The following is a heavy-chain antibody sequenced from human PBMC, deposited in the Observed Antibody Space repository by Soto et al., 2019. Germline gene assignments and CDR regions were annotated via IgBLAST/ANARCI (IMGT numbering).Heavy chain of an antibody. J-gene: IGHJ5*02. CDR1: GVTFSTYG. D-gene: IGHD5-12*01. CDR2: IWYDGSNR. V-gene: IGHV3-33*01. Sequence: XGSLRLSCAAAGVTFSTYGMHWVRQAPGRGLEWVAIIWYDGSNRYYADSVKGRFTISRDDSKNTLYLQMNNLRAEDTAVYYCARDASAYDWEIGGWYPRGFDQSGQGTLVTVSS. CDR3: ARDASAYDWEIGGWYPRGFDQ.